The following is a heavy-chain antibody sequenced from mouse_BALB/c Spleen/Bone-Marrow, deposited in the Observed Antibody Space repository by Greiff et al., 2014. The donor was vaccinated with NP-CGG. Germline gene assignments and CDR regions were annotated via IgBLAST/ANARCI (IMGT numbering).Heavy chain of an antibody. CDR3: ARGKYGYDY. CDR2: ISSGSCTI. V-gene: IGHV5-17*02. CDR1: GFTFSSFG. D-gene: IGHD2-10*02. Sequence: EVQLVESGGGLVQPGGSRKLSCAASGFTFSSFGVHCVRQAPEKGLEWVAYISSGSCTIYYADTVKGRFTISRDNPKNTLFLQMTSLRSEDTAMYYCARGKYGYDYWGQGTTLTVSS. J-gene: IGHJ2*01.